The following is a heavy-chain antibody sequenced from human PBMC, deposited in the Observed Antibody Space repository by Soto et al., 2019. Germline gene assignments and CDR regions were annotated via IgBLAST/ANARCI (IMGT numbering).Heavy chain of an antibody. V-gene: IGHV3-23*01. CDR2: ISGSGGST. Sequence: GGSLRLSCAASGFTFSSYAMSWVRQAPGKGLEWVSAISGSGGSTYYADSVKGRFTISRDNAKNSLYLQMNSLRAEDTAVYYCARDLAVAQISGYFQHWGQGTLVTVSS. J-gene: IGHJ1*01. D-gene: IGHD6-19*01. CDR1: GFTFSSYA. CDR3: ARDLAVAQISGYFQH.